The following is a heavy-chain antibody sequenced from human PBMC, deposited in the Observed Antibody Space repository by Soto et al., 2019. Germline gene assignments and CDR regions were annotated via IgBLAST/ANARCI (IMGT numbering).Heavy chain of an antibody. Sequence: AGGSLRLSCGASGVNGGSNYMSWVRQAPGKGLEWVSVIYSGGSTYYADSVKGRFTISRDNSKNTLYLQMNSLRVEDTALYYCVRDHNWAFDYWAPGTLVTVSS. J-gene: IGHJ4*02. CDR2: IYSGGST. V-gene: IGHV3-66*01. CDR1: GVNGGSNY. D-gene: IGHD1-20*01. CDR3: VRDHNWAFDY.